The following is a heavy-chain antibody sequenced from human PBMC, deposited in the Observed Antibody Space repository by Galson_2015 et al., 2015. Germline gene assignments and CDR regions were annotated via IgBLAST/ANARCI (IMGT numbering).Heavy chain of an antibody. V-gene: IGHV1-46*01. D-gene: IGHD3-22*01. Sequence: SVKVSCKASGYTFTSYYMHWVRQAPGQGLEWMGIINPSGGSTSYAQKFQGRVTMTRDTSTSTVYMELSSLRSEDTAVYYCARGLASSGFAVSFLGPFDYWGQGTLVTVSS. J-gene: IGHJ4*02. CDR3: ARGLASSGFAVSFLGPFDY. CDR2: INPSGGST. CDR1: GYTFTSYY.